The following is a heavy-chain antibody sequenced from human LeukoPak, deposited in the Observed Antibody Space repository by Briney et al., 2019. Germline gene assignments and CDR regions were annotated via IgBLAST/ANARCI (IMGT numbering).Heavy chain of an antibody. CDR3: QKYSASSFDY. Sequence: GGSLRLSRTASGFIFDNYAISWFRQAPGKGLERVAFIRGKAYHGTTEYAASVQGRFTISRDDSKSIAYLQMNSLKTDDTAVYYCQKYSASSFDYWGQGTLVTVSS. CDR1: GFIFDNYA. J-gene: IGHJ4*02. D-gene: IGHD6-6*01. V-gene: IGHV3-49*03. CDR2: IRGKAYHGTT.